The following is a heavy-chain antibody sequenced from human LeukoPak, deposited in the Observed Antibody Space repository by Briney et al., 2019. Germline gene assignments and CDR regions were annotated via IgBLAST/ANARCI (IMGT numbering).Heavy chain of an antibody. J-gene: IGHJ3*02. CDR2: IKHDGSEK. V-gene: IGHV3-7*05. Sequence: GGSLRLSCAASGFSFSSYWMSWVRQPLGKGLELVANIKHDGSEKYYVDSVKGRFSISRDNAKNSVYLQMNSLRAEDTAVYYCARGPGRVAATATGSFDIWGRGTMVTVSS. D-gene: IGHD6-13*01. CDR1: GFSFSSYW. CDR3: ARGPGRVAATATGSFDI.